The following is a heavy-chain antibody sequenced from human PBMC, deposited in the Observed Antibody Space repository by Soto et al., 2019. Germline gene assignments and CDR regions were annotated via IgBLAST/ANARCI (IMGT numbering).Heavy chain of an antibody. CDR2: IVPIYRTA. D-gene: IGHD6-13*01. Sequence: SVKVSCKDYGGTFSSYRFNWVRQARGQGLEWLGGIVPIYRTADYAQKFQGRVTITADESTRTVYMELSSLKSQDTALYYCARDSGAKLSSSWGQGTLVTVSS. CDR3: ARDSGAKLSSS. J-gene: IGHJ4*02. CDR1: GGTFSSYR. V-gene: IGHV1-69*13.